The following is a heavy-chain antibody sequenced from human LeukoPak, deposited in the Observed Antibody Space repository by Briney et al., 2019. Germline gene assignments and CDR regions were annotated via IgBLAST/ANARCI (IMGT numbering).Heavy chain of an antibody. J-gene: IGHJ6*03. CDR3: ARAQSDDYYYYYMDV. Sequence: GASVKVSCKASGYTFTGYYMHWVRQAPGQGLEWMGGIIPIFGTANYAQKFQGRVTITADKSTSTAYMELSSLRSEDTAVYYCARAQSDDYYYYYMDVWGKGTTVTVSS. V-gene: IGHV1-69*06. CDR2: IIPIFGTA. CDR1: GYTFTGYY.